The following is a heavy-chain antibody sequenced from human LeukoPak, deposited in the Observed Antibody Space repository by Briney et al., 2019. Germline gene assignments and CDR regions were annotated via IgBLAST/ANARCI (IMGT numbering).Heavy chain of an antibody. CDR3: AKASGITMVRGAFDI. CDR2: ISGSGGNT. J-gene: IGHJ3*02. Sequence: GGSLRLSCAASGFTFSSYAMSWVRQAPGKGLEWVSAISGSGGNTYHADSVKGRFTISRDNSKNTLYLQMNSLRVEDTAIYYCAKASGITMVRGAFDIWGQGTTVTVSS. CDR1: GFTFSSYA. V-gene: IGHV3-23*01. D-gene: IGHD3-10*01.